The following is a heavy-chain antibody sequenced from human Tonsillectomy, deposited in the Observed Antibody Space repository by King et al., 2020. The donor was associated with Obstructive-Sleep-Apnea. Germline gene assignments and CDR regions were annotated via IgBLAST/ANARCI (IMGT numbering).Heavy chain of an antibody. Sequence: VQLQQWGAGLLKPSETLSLTCAVYGGSFSGYYWSWIRQPPGKGLEWIGEIDHSGSTNYNPSLKSRVTISVDTSKNQFSLKLSSVTAADTAVYYCARWTRWIQLPNWFDPWGQGTLVTVSS. J-gene: IGHJ5*02. CDR3: ARWTRWIQLPNWFDP. CDR2: IDHSGST. V-gene: IGHV4-34*01. CDR1: GGSFSGYY. D-gene: IGHD5-18*01.